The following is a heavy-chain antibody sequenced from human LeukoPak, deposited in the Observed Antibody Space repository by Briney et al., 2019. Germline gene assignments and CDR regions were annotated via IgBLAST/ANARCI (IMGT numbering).Heavy chain of an antibody. D-gene: IGHD3-16*02. J-gene: IGHJ4*02. V-gene: IGHV4-38-2*02. CDR1: GYSITSGYY. CDR2: IYHSGDT. CDR3: AGQYYDYVWGSYRSDY. Sequence: SETLSLTCIVSGYSITSGYYWGWIRQPPGKGLEWIGSIYHSGDTYYNPSLKSRVTISVDTSKNQFSLKLSSVTAADTAVYYCAGQYYDYVWGSYRSDYWGQGTLVTVSS.